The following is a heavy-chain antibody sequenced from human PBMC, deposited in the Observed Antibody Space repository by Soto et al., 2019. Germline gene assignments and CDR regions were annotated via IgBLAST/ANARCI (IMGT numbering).Heavy chain of an antibody. CDR1: VFTFISYG. CDR2: ISYDGSNK. Sequence: GWSLRLSCASSVFTFISYGMHWVRQAPGKGLEWVAVISYDGSNKYYADSVKGRFTISRDNSKNTLYLQMNSLRAEDTAVYYCAKGHIHKALGVNYFDYWGQGTLVTVSS. D-gene: IGHD2-8*01. J-gene: IGHJ4*02. V-gene: IGHV3-30*18. CDR3: AKGHIHKALGVNYFDY.